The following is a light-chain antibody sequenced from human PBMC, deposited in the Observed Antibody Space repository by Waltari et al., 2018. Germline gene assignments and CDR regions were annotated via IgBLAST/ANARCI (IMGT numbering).Light chain of an antibody. CDR3: QQYGSSPSWT. Sequence: EIVLTQSPGTLSLSPGERATLSCRASQSVSSSYLAWYQQKPGQAPRLLIYGASSRATGIPDWFSGSGSVTDCTLTISRLEPEDFAVYYCQQYGSSPSWTFGQGTKVEIK. V-gene: IGKV3-20*01. J-gene: IGKJ1*01. CDR1: QSVSSSY. CDR2: GAS.